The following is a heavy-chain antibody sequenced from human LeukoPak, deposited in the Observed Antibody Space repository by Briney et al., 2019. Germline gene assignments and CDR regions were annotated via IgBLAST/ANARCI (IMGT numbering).Heavy chain of an antibody. V-gene: IGHV4-38-2*02. D-gene: IGHD3-10*01. CDR2: IYHSGKT. Sequence: SETLSLTCTVSGYSISSGYYWGWIRQPPGKGLEWIGSIYHSGKTYYNPSLKSRVTISLDTSKNHFSLKLSSVTAADTAVYYCARGPRFGELLWHWFDPWGQGTLVTVSS. J-gene: IGHJ5*02. CDR3: ARGPRFGELLWHWFDP. CDR1: GYSISSGYY.